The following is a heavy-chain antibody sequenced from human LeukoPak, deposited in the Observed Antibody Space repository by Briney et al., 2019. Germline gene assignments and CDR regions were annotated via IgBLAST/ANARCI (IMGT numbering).Heavy chain of an antibody. CDR1: GGSISSYY. CDR3: ARDRGLYGEVLFDP. CDR2: IYTSGST. Sequence: SETLSRTCTVSGGSISSYYWSWIRQPAGKELEWIGRIYTSGSTNYNLSLKSRVTMSVDTSKNQFSLKLTSVTAADTAVYYCARDRGLYGEVLFDPWGQGTLVTVSS. D-gene: IGHD3-10*01. V-gene: IGHV4-4*07. J-gene: IGHJ5*02.